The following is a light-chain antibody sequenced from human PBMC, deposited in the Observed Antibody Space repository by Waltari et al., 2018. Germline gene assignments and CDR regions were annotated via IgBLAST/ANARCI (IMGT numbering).Light chain of an antibody. J-gene: IGLJ3*02. CDR2: EDT. Sequence: QSALTQPASVSGSPGQSITIFCTGSSSDGGGYNLVSWYQQHPGNAPKLMIYEDTKRPSGVSTRFSGYKSGNTASLTISGLQAEDEADYYCCSYAGSSIWVFGGGTELSVL. V-gene: IGLV2-23*01. CDR3: CSYAGSSIWV. CDR1: SSDGGGYNL.